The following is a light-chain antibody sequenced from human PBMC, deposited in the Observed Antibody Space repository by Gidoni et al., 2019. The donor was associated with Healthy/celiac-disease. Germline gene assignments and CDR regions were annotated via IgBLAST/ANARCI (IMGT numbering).Light chain of an antibody. Sequence: SYELTQPLSASVPLGQTARTTCGGNNIGNKNAHWYQEKTGQAPVLVNYRDRNRPPGIPDRFSGANSGNTAPLTISGAQAGDEADYYCQVWDSSTAVFGGGTKLTVL. CDR3: QVWDSSTAV. V-gene: IGLV3-9*01. J-gene: IGLJ3*02. CDR1: NIGNKN. CDR2: RDR.